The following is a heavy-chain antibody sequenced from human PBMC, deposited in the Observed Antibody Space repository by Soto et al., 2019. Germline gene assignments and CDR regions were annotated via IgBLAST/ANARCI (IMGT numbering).Heavy chain of an antibody. V-gene: IGHV1-69*13. D-gene: IGHD2-15*01. Sequence: SVKVSCKASGGTFSSYASSWVRQAPGQGLEWMGGIIPIFGTANYAQKFQGRVTITADESTSTAYMELSSLRSEDTAVYYCARDRRYCSGGSCYGFDPWGQGTLLTVSS. CDR3: ARDRRYCSGGSCYGFDP. CDR2: IIPIFGTA. J-gene: IGHJ5*02. CDR1: GGTFSSYA.